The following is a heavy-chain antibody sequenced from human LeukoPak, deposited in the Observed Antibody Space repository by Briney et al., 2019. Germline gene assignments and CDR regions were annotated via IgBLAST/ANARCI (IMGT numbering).Heavy chain of an antibody. CDR3: ARATTVQMAPYYFDY. J-gene: IGHJ4*02. Sequence: PGGSLRLSCAASGFTVSANYMSWVRQAAGKGLEWVSVIYSGGSTYYADSVKGRFTISRHNSQNTVYLQMNSLTAEDTAVYYCARATTVQMAPYYFDYWGQGTLVTVSS. D-gene: IGHD1-14*01. CDR1: GFTVSANY. V-gene: IGHV3-53*04. CDR2: IYSGGST.